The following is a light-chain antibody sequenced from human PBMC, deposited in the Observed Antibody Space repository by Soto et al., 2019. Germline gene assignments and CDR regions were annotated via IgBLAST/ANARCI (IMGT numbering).Light chain of an antibody. CDR1: QSVSSY. Sequence: EIVLTQSPATLSLSPGERATLSCRASQSVSSYFAWYQQKPGQAPRLLIYDASNRATGIPARFSGSGSGTDFTLTISSLEPDDFAVYYCRQRGNWPVTFGQGTRWISN. J-gene: IGKJ1*01. CDR2: DAS. V-gene: IGKV3-11*01. CDR3: RQRGNWPVT.